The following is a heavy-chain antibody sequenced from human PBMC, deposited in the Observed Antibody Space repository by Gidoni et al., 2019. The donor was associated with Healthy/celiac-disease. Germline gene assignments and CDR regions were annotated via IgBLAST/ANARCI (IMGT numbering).Heavy chain of an antibody. Sequence: QVQLVASGGGVVQPGRSLRLSCAASGFPLSRYGMHWVRQAPGKGLEWVAVIWYDGRNKYYADSVKGRFTISRDNSKNTLYLQMNSLRAEDTAVYYCARSGQGDYYYYYMDVWGKGTTVTVSS. V-gene: IGHV3-33*01. D-gene: IGHD1-26*01. CDR3: ARSGQGDYYYYYMDV. CDR1: GFPLSRYG. CDR2: IWYDGRNK. J-gene: IGHJ6*03.